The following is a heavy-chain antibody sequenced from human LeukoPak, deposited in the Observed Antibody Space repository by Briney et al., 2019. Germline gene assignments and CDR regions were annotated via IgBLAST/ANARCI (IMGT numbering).Heavy chain of an antibody. CDR3: ARGGHYYVSNDLIDY. CDR2: INPNSGGF. CDR1: GYTFTCYY. V-gene: IGHV1-2*02. Sequence: ASVKVSCKASGYTFTCYYIHWVRQAPGQGIEWMGGINPNSGGFNYEQRFQGRVTLTRDTSINTVYMELSRLRSDDTAIYYCARGGHYYVSNDLIDYWGQGTLVTVSS. D-gene: IGHD3-22*01. J-gene: IGHJ4*02.